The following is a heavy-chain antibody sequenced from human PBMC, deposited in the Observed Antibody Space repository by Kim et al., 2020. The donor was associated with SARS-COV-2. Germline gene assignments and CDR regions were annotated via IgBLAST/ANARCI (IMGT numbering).Heavy chain of an antibody. D-gene: IGHD3-10*01. Sequence: GSLRLSCAASGFIFRNFGIHWVRQAPGKGLEWVAFISNDGTFTIYADSVKGRFTISRDYSENTVYLQMDSLFAGDTAVYYCARPSSSHFDFWGQGTLVT. CDR1: GFIFRNFG. CDR2: ISNDGTFT. J-gene: IGHJ4*02. CDR3: ARPSSSHFDF. V-gene: IGHV3-33*01.